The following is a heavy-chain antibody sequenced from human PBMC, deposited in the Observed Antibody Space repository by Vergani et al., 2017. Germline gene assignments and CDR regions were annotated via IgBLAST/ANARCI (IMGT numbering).Heavy chain of an antibody. CDR2: ISGSGGTT. Sequence: EVQLVESGGGLIQPGGSLRLSCAASGFTVSSNYMSWVRQAPGKGLEWVSGISGSGGTTYYADSVKGRFSISRDNSKNTLYLQMNILRAEDTAVYYCAKDLPTGASYYYYGMDVWGQGTTVTVSS. CDR3: AKDLPTGASYYYYGMDV. J-gene: IGHJ6*02. D-gene: IGHD7-27*01. CDR1: GFTVSSNY. V-gene: IGHV3-23*04.